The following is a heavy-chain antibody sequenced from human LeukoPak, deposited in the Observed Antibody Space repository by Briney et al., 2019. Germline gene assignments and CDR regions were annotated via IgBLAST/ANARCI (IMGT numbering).Heavy chain of an antibody. D-gene: IGHD3-16*01. Sequence: GGSLRLSCAASGFTFSSYWMSWVRQVPGRGLEGVANIKQDGSEKYYVDSVKGRFTISRDNAKNSLYLQMNSLRAEDTAVFFCARDKGSDEGSKFANWGQGTLVTVSS. CDR2: IKQDGSEK. CDR3: ARDKGSDEGSKFAN. J-gene: IGHJ4*02. V-gene: IGHV3-7*03. CDR1: GFTFSSYW.